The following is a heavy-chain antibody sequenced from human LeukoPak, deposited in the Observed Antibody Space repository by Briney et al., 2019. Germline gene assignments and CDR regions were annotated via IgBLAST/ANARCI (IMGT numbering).Heavy chain of an antibody. V-gene: IGHV4-61*02. J-gene: IGHJ4*02. CDR1: GGSISSGGSIGSFY. Sequence: SETLSLTCTVSGGSISSGGSIGSFYWSWIRQPAGKGLEWIGRIDAGGSTNYNPSLRGRVTISVDTSKNQFSLKLSSVTAADTAVYYCASLPLGAAYSYYFDYWGQGTLVTVSS. D-gene: IGHD2-15*01. CDR3: ASLPLGAAYSYYFDY. CDR2: IDAGGST.